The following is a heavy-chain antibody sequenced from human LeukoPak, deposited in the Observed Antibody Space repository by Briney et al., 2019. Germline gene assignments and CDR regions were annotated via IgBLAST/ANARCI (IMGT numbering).Heavy chain of an antibody. V-gene: IGHV3-23*01. CDR3: ARDPSGSGPDFDS. Sequence: GGSLRLSCAASGFTVSSNYMTWVRQAPGKGLEWVSKISGNSRDTYYAASVRGRFTISRDNSKSTLYLQMNSLRAEDTALYYCARDPSGSGPDFDSWGQGTLVTVSS. CDR2: ISGNSRDT. CDR1: GFTVSSNY. J-gene: IGHJ4*02. D-gene: IGHD2-15*01.